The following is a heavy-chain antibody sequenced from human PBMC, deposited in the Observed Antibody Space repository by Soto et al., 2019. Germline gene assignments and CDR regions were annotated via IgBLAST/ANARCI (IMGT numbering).Heavy chain of an antibody. J-gene: IGHJ3*02. V-gene: IGHV3-23*01. CDR1: GFTFSSYS. D-gene: IGHD1-7*01. CDR2: ITATGGTT. CDR3: AKCMQAYWNYDAHHI. Sequence: GSLSLSCAASGFTFSSYSMSWVRQAPGKGLEWVAHITATGGTTYYADSVKGRFTISRDTSRNTLYLQMNGLRAEDTALYYCAKCMQAYWNYDAHHIWGQGTMVTVSS.